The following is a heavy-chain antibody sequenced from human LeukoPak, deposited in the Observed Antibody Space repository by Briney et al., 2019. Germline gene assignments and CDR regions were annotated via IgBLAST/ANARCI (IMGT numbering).Heavy chain of an antibody. Sequence: GGSLRLSCAASGFTFSNFAMNWVRQAPGKGLEWVSSISSSSSYIYYADSVKGRFTISRDNAKNSLYLQMNSLRAEDTAVYYCGSLVVLHGMDVWGQGTTVTVSS. D-gene: IGHD2-15*01. J-gene: IGHJ6*02. CDR1: GFTFSNFA. CDR2: ISSSSSYI. V-gene: IGHV3-21*01. CDR3: GSLVVLHGMDV.